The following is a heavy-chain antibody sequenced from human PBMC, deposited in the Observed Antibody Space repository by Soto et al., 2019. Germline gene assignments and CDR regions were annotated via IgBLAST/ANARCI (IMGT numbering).Heavy chain of an antibody. V-gene: IGHV4-34*01. Sequence: PSETLSLTCAVYGDSFSDYYWSWIRQAPGKGLEWIGEINHSGNTNYSPSLKSRVTISGDTSKNQFSLRLTSVTAADSAIYYCARVRLVVVAAAFPQYYYHGMDVWGQGTTVT. J-gene: IGHJ6*02. CDR3: ARVRLVVVAAAFPQYYYHGMDV. CDR1: GDSFSDYY. D-gene: IGHD2-15*01. CDR2: INHSGNT.